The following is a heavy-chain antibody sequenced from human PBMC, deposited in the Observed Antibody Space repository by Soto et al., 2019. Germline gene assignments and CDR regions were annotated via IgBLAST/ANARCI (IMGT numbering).Heavy chain of an antibody. D-gene: IGHD1-26*01. CDR1: GFTFSSYA. Sequence: PGGSLRLSCAASGFTFSSYAMSWVRQAPGKGLEWVSAISGSGGSTYYADSVKGRFTISRDNSKNTLYLQMNSLRAEDTAVYYCAKGTGIVGASILHYYSYGMDVWGKGTTLTVSS. CDR2: ISGSGGST. CDR3: AKGTGIVGASILHYYSYGMDV. J-gene: IGHJ6*04. V-gene: IGHV3-23*01.